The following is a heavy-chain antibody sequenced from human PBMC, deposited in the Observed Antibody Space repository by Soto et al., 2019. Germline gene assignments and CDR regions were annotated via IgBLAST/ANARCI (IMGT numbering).Heavy chain of an antibody. CDR2: IYYSGST. J-gene: IGHJ5*02. D-gene: IGHD5-18*01. CDR1: GGSVSSGSYY. CDR3: ARGVPYSYGYVSWFDP. V-gene: IGHV4-61*01. Sequence: SETLSLTCTVSGGSVSSGSYYWNWIRQPPGKGLEWIGYIYYSGSTNYNPSLKSRVTISVDTSKNQFSLKLSSVTAADTAVYYCARGVPYSYGYVSWFDPWGQGTLVTVSS.